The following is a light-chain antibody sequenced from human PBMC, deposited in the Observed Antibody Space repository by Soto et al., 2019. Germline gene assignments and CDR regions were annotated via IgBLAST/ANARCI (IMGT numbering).Light chain of an antibody. CDR1: QGIREA. CDR3: LQEYNYPLT. V-gene: IGKV1-6*01. Sequence: AIQMPQSPSSLSASVGERVTITCRASQGIREALGWYKVKPGKAPKLLFYTASNLQSGVPPRFSGSGSGTDFTLTINSLQPEDFATYYCLQEYNYPLTFGGGTKVEIK. CDR2: TAS. J-gene: IGKJ4*01.